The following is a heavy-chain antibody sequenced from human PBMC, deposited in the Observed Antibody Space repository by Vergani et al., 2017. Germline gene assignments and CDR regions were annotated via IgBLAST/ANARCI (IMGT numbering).Heavy chain of an antibody. CDR1: GGSISSGDYH. V-gene: IGHV4-30-4*08. J-gene: IGHJ4*02. CDR3: AREEAYYYDSGSY. D-gene: IGHD3-22*01. CDR2: ISYSGTT. Sequence: QVQLQESGPGLVTPSQTLSLICTVSGGSISSGDYHWTWIRQPPGKGLEWIGYISYSGTTYYNPSLKSRVTMSVDTSKNQFSLKLSSVTAADTAVYYCAREEAYYYDSGSYWGQGTLVTVSS.